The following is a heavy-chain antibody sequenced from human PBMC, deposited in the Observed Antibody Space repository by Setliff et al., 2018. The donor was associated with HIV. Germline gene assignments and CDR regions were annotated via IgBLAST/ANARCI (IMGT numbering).Heavy chain of an antibody. J-gene: IGHJ4*02. CDR2: IFASGNT. CDR3: ARGKGGLVGPAEFDY. D-gene: IGHD1-26*01. CDR1: GGSINSFY. Sequence: SETLSLTCTVSGGSINSFYWNWVRQPAGRGLEWTGRIFASGNTNYNPSLKSRVSISVDTSKNQFSLKLSSVTAADTAIYFCARGKGGLVGPAEFDYWGPGTLVTVSS. V-gene: IGHV4-4*07.